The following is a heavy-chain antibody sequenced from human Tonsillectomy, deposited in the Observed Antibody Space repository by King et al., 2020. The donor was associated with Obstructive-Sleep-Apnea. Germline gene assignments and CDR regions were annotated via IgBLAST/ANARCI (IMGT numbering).Heavy chain of an antibody. J-gene: IGHJ4*02. CDR1: GGSFSGYY. V-gene: IGHV4-34*01. CDR3: ARGRTLLWFGQDFDY. CDR2: INHSGST. Sequence: VQLQQWGAGLLKPSETLSLTCAVYGGSFSGYYWSWIRQPPGKGRECIGEINHSGSTNYNPSLKSRVTITVDTSKNQFSLKLSSVTAADTAVYYWARGRTLLWFGQDFDYWGQGTLVTVSS. D-gene: IGHD3-10*01.